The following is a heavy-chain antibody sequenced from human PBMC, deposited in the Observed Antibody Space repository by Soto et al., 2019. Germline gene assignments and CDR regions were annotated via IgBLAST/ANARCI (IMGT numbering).Heavy chain of an antibody. CDR3: ARVNTVAHDAFDI. CDR1: GFTFSSYS. Sequence: GGSLRLSCAASGFTFSSYSMNWVRQAPGKGLEWVSSISSSSSYIYYADSVKGRFTISRDNAKNSLYLQMNSLRAEDTAVYYCARVNTVAHDAFDIWGQGTMVTVSS. D-gene: IGHD4-17*01. J-gene: IGHJ3*02. V-gene: IGHV3-21*01. CDR2: ISSSSSYI.